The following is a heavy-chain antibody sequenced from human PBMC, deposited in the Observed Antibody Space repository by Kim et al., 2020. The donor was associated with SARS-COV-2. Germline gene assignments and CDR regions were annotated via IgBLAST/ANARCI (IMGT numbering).Heavy chain of an antibody. CDR2: ISGSGGST. D-gene: IGHD6-13*01. V-gene: IGHV3-23*01. J-gene: IGHJ6*02. Sequence: GGSLRLSCAASGFTFSSYAMSWVRQAPGKGLEWVSAISGSGGSTYYADSVKGRFTISRDNSKNTLYLQMNSLRAEDTAVYYCAKAPGIAAARWLYYGMDVWGQGTTVTVSS. CDR1: GFTFSSYA. CDR3: AKAPGIAAARWLYYGMDV.